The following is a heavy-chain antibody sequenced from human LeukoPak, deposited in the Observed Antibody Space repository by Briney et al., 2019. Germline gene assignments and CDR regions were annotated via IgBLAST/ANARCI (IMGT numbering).Heavy chain of an antibody. CDR1: GYSFTSYW. Sequence: GESLQISCKGSGYSFTSYWIGWVRQMPGKGLEWMGIIYPGDSDTRYSPSFQGQVTISDDKSIRPAYLQSSSLKASDTAMYYCARRSNWNYDYYYYGMDVWGQGTTVTVSS. J-gene: IGHJ6*02. CDR3: ARRSNWNYDYYYYGMDV. CDR2: IYPGDSDT. D-gene: IGHD1-7*01. V-gene: IGHV5-51*01.